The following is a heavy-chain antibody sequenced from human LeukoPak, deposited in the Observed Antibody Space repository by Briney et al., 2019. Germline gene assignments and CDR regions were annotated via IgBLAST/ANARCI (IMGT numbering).Heavy chain of an antibody. CDR2: ISSDGSST. CDR3: ARGTGSYYSLGY. CDR1: GFTFSSYW. Sequence: PGGSLRLSCAASGFTFSSYWMHWVRQAPGKGLVWVSRISSDGSSTSYADSVKGRFTISRDNAKNTLYLQMDSLRAEDTAMYYCARGTGSYYSLGYWGQGTLVTVSS. J-gene: IGHJ4*02. D-gene: IGHD1-26*01. V-gene: IGHV3-74*01.